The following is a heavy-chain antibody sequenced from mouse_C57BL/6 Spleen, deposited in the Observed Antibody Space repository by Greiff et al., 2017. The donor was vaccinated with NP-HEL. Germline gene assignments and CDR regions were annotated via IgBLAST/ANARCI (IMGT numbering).Heavy chain of an antibody. CDR1: GFTFSDYG. CDR2: ISSGSSTI. D-gene: IGHD1-1*01. Sequence: EVKLMESGGGLVKPGGSLKLSCAASGFTFSDYGMHWVRQAPEKGLEWVAYISSGSSTIYYEDTLKGRSTISRDNATNTLFLQLISLRSEDTAMYYCARPPAPYYGSSCGFADWGQGTLVTVSA. V-gene: IGHV5-17*01. CDR3: ARPPAPYYGSSCGFAD. J-gene: IGHJ3*01.